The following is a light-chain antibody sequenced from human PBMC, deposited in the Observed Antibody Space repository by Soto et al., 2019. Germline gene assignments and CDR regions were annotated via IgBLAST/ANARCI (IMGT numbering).Light chain of an antibody. CDR2: GES. J-gene: IGKJ1*01. Sequence: VMTQSPATLSLSPWDSATLSCRASQSVSSKLAWYQQKTGRAPRLLIYGESTRATGMPDRFSGSGSGTELTLTISRLQSEDFAVYYCQKYNDWPPTCGQGTKVDIK. CDR3: QKYNDWPPT. CDR1: QSVSSK. V-gene: IGKV3-15*01.